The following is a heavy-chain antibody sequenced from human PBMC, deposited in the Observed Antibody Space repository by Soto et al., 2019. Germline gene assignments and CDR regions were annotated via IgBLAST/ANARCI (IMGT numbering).Heavy chain of an antibody. J-gene: IGHJ6*02. Sequence: PGGSLRLSCAASGFTFSSYAMHWVRQAPGKGLEWVAVISYDGSNKYYADSVKGRFTISRDNSKNTLYLQMNSLRAEDTAVYYCARDNDIVLVPAAIQYYYYGMDVWGQGTTVTVSS. V-gene: IGHV3-30-3*01. D-gene: IGHD2-2*02. CDR2: ISYDGSNK. CDR3: ARDNDIVLVPAAIQYYYYGMDV. CDR1: GFTFSSYA.